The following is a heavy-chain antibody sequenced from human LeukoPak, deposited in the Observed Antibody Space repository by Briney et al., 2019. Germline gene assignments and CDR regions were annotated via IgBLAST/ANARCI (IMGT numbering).Heavy chain of an antibody. D-gene: IGHD6-19*01. CDR1: GGSISSYY. CDR3: ARDIKIAVAGHSLRYYYYMDV. CDR2: IYYSGST. V-gene: IGHV4-59*01. J-gene: IGHJ6*03. Sequence: SETLSLTCTVSGGSISSYYWSWIRQPPGKGLEWIGYIYYSGSTNYNPSLKSPVTISVDTSKNQFSLKLSSVTAADTSVYYCARDIKIAVAGHSLRYYYYMDVWGKGTTVTVSS.